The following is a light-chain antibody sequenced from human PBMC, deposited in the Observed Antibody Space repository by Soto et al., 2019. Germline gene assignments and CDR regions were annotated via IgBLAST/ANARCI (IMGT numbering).Light chain of an antibody. J-gene: IGKJ4*01. CDR2: DAS. V-gene: IGKV1-5*01. CDR1: QRISSW. Sequence: DIQMTQSPSTLSASVGDRVTITCRASQRISSWLAWYQQKPGKAPKLLIFDASSLESGTPSRFSGRRSGTQFTLTINGLQPDDFATYYCQQYDNYKPLTFGGGTKVDIK. CDR3: QQYDNYKPLT.